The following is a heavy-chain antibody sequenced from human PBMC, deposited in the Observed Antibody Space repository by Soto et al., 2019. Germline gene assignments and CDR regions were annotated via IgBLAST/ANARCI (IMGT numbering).Heavy chain of an antibody. Sequence: SETLPLTCAGSGGSITTTDWWSWVRQPPGKGLEWIGEIYHTGTTTYSPSLEGRVTISVDKSKNQFSLKLSPVTAADTAVYYCARLNDYVWMTDWWGPGVMVTVSS. CDR1: GGSITTTDW. D-gene: IGHD3-16*01. J-gene: IGHJ4*02. CDR3: ARLNDYVWMTDW. CDR2: IYHTGTT. V-gene: IGHV4-4*02.